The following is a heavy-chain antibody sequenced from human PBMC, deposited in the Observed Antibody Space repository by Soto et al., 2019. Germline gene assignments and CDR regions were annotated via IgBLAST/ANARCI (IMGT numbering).Heavy chain of an antibody. V-gene: IGHV2-5*01. CDR3: AHSSKSSSSSGGFDP. CDR1: GFSLSTSGVG. Sequence: QITLKESGPTLVKATQTLTLTCTFSGFSLSTSGVGVGWIRQPPGKALEWLALIYWNDDKRYSPSLKSRLTITKDTSKNQVVLTMTNLDPVATATYHCAHSSKSSSSSGGFDPWGQVTLVTVSS. CDR2: IYWNDDK. D-gene: IGHD6-6*01. J-gene: IGHJ5*02.